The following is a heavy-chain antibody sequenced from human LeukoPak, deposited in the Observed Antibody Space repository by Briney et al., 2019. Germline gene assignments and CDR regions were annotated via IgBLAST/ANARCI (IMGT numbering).Heavy chain of an antibody. CDR3: AKASSVYYYDSSDYNSPFDY. J-gene: IGHJ4*02. D-gene: IGHD3-22*01. CDR2: ISYDGSNK. V-gene: IGHV3-30*18. Sequence: PGGSLRLSCAASGLASGFTFSNYGMHWVRQAPGKGLEWVALISYDGSNKYYADSVKGRFTISRDNSKNTLYLQMNSLRAEDTAVYYCAKASSVYYYDSSDYNSPFDYWGQGTLVTVSS. CDR1: GFTFSNYG.